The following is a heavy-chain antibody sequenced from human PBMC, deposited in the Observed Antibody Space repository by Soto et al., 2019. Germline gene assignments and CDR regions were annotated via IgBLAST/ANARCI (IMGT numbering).Heavy chain of an antibody. CDR2: ITPLFGTP. CDR1: GVPFSTLA. Sequence: QVQLVQSGAEVKKPGSSVRVSCKASGVPFSTLAISWVRQAPGQGLEWMGGITPLFGTPNYAQKFHGRIIVTADRSTGTAYMELRGLTSVDTALYFWARVVRITGASGINDYGLDVWGQGNTVIVSS. D-gene: IGHD1-20*01. V-gene: IGHV1-69*06. CDR3: ARVVRITGASGINDYGLDV. J-gene: IGHJ6*02.